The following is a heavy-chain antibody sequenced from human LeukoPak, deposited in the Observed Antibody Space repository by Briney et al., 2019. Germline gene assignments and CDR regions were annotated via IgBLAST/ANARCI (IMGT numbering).Heavy chain of an antibody. CDR2: IYYSGST. CDR3: ASLASALVNQLLRAFDI. Sequence: SETLSLTCTVSGGSLSSSSYYWGWIRQPPGKGLEWIGSIYYSGSTYYNPSLKSRVTISVDTSKNQFSLKLSSVTAADTAVYYCASLASALVNQLLRAFDIWGQGTMVTVSS. V-gene: IGHV4-39*01. J-gene: IGHJ3*02. D-gene: IGHD2-2*01. CDR1: GGSLSSSSYY.